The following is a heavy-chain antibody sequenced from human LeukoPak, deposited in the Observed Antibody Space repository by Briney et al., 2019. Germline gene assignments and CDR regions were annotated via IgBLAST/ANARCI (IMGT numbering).Heavy chain of an antibody. CDR3: ARDTSPGITGTY. D-gene: IGHD1-20*01. CDR1: GYSISSGDY. V-gene: IGHV4-38-2*02. CDR2: IYHSGRT. J-gene: IGHJ4*02. Sequence: PSETLSLTCTVSGYSISSGDYWGWIRQPPGKGLEWIGSIYHSGRTYYNPSLKSRVSISVDTSKNQFSLKLSSVTAADTAMYYCARDTSPGITGTYWGQGTLVTVSS.